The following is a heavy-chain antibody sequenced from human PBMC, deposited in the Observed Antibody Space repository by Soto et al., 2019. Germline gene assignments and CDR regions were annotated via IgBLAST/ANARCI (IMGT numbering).Heavy chain of an antibody. V-gene: IGHV4-31*03. CDR2: IYSSGST. Sequence: SETLSLTCTVSGGSISSGGYSWSWIRQHPGKGLEWIGYIYSSGSTYYNPSLKSRVTISVDTSKNQFSLKLSSVTAADTAVYYCARDRGQQPDAFDIWGPGTMVTVSS. D-gene: IGHD6-13*01. CDR1: GGSISSGGYS. J-gene: IGHJ3*02. CDR3: ARDRGQQPDAFDI.